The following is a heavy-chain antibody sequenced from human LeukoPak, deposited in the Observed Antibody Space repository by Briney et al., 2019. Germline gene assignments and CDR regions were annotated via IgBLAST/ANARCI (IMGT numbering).Heavy chain of an antibody. CDR2: ISYDGSNK. J-gene: IGHJ4*02. Sequence: PGGSLRLSCAASGFTFSSYAMHWVRQAPGKGLEWVAVISYDGSNKYYADSVEGRFTISRDNSKNTLYLQMNSLRAEDTAVYYCASQDRRDLHLFDYWGQGTLVTVSS. D-gene: IGHD5-24*01. CDR1: GFTFSSYA. CDR3: ASQDRRDLHLFDY. V-gene: IGHV3-30*04.